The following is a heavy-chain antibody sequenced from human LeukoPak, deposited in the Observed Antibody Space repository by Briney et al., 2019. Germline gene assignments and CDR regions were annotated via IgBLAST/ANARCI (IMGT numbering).Heavy chain of an antibody. CDR2: IVVGSGNT. D-gene: IGHD6-19*01. Sequence: GASVKVSCKASGFTFTSSAVQWVRQARGQRLEWIGWIVVGSGNTNYAQKLQGRVTMTTDTSTSTAYMELRSLRSDDTAVYYCAREYSSGWYYFDYWGQGTLVTVSS. J-gene: IGHJ4*02. V-gene: IGHV1-58*01. CDR1: GFTFTSSA. CDR3: AREYSSGWYYFDY.